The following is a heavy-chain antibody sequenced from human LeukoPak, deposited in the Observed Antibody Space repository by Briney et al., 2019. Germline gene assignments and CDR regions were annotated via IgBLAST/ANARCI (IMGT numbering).Heavy chain of an antibody. J-gene: IGHJ4*02. CDR1: GFTFSSYS. V-gene: IGHV3-21*01. CDR3: ASALDGYNSHYFDY. D-gene: IGHD5-24*01. CDR2: ISSSSSYI. Sequence: GGSLRLSCAASGFTFSSYSMNWVRQAPGKGLEWVSSISSSSSYIYYADSVKGRFTISRDNAKKSLYLQMNSLRAEDTAVYYCASALDGYNSHYFDYWGQGTLVTVSS.